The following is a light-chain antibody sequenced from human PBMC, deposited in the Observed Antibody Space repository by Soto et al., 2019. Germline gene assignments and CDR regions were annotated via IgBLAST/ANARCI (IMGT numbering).Light chain of an antibody. CDR3: QQSYNGPFT. CDR2: SAS. V-gene: IGKV1-5*01. CDR1: QTISSW. Sequence: DVPMGKSPDTRSGSVGHSAPITCRASQTISSWLAWYQQKPGKAPKLLIYSASTLQTGVPSRFSGSGSGTDFTLTISSLQPEDFATYYCQQSYNGPFTVGPGTKVDI. J-gene: IGKJ3*01.